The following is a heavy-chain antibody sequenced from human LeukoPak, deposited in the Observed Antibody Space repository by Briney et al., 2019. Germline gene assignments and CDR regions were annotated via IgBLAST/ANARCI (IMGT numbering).Heavy chain of an antibody. CDR2: IYYSGTT. Sequence: SETLSLTCTVSGGSISSYYWSWIRQPPGKGLEWIGYIYYSGTTKYNPSLKSRVTISVDTSKNQFSLKLSSVTAADTTVYYCARDYGDYGFDYWGQGILVTVSS. V-gene: IGHV4-59*12. CDR3: ARDYGDYGFDY. CDR1: GGSISSYY. J-gene: IGHJ4*02. D-gene: IGHD4-17*01.